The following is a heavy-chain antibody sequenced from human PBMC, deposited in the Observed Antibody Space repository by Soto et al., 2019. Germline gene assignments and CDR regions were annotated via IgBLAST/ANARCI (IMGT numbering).Heavy chain of an antibody. J-gene: IGHJ4*02. CDR1: GFTFSSYA. D-gene: IGHD2-2*01. V-gene: IGHV3-23*01. Sequence: GGSLRLSCAASGFTFSSYAMSWVRQAPGKGLEWVSAISGSGGSTYYADSVKGRFTISRDNSKNTLYLQMNSLRARDTAVYYCAKEWSRYCNSASCYKPDYWGQRTLVTAPQ. CDR2: ISGSGGST. CDR3: AKEWSRYCNSASCYKPDY.